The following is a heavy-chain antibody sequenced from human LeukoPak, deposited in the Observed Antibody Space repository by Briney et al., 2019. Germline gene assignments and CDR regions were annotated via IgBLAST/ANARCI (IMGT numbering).Heavy chain of an antibody. CDR3: ARIDMARYYFDY. V-gene: IGHV3-11*03. CDR1: GGSFSGYY. D-gene: IGHD2-15*01. J-gene: IGHJ4*02. Sequence: PSETLSLTCAVYGGSFSGYYWSWIRQAPGKGLEWVSYISSSSSYTNYADSVKGRFTISRDNAKNSLYLQMNSLRAEDTAVYYCARIDMARYYFDYWGQGTLVTVSS. CDR2: ISSSSSYT.